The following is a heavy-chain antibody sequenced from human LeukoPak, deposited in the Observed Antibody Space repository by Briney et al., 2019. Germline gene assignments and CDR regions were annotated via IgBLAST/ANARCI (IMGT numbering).Heavy chain of an antibody. Sequence: GGSLRLSCAASGFTVSSNYMSWVRQAPGKGLEWVSVIYSGGKTNYADSVKGRFTISRDNSKNTLYLQMNSLRAEDTAVYYCAKDLLGQNDGYWGQGTLVTISS. CDR2: IYSGGKT. CDR1: GFTVSSNY. V-gene: IGHV3-53*05. CDR3: AKDLLGQNDGY. J-gene: IGHJ4*02. D-gene: IGHD1-1*01.